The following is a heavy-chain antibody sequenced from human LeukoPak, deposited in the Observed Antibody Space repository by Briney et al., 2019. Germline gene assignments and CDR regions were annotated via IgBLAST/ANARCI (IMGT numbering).Heavy chain of an antibody. D-gene: IGHD3-9*01. J-gene: IGHJ4*02. CDR3: AKSPGILRYFDWIPPLDY. Sequence: GGSLRLSCAASGFTFSNYAMSWVRQAPGQGLEWVAAISDSGGRTHYADSVKGRFTISRDTSQNTLYLQLNSLRAEDTAIYYCAKSPGILRYFDWIPPLDYWGQGTLVTVSS. CDR2: ISDSGGRT. CDR1: GFTFSNYA. V-gene: IGHV3-23*01.